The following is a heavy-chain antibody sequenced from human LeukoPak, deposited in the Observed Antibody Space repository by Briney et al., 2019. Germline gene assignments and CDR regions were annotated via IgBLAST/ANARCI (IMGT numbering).Heavy chain of an antibody. Sequence: GGSLRLSCAASGFTFSSYWMHWVRQAPGKGLEWVSGISWNSGSIGYADSVKGRFTISRDNAKNSLYLQMNSLRAEDTALYYCAKSVSSGSPFDYWGQGTLVTVSS. CDR3: AKSVSSGSPFDY. V-gene: IGHV3-9*01. D-gene: IGHD6-19*01. CDR1: GFTFSSYW. J-gene: IGHJ4*02. CDR2: ISWNSGSI.